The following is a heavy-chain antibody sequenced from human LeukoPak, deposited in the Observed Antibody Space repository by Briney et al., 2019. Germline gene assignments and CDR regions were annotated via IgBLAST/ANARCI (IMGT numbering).Heavy chain of an antibody. D-gene: IGHD4-17*01. V-gene: IGHV1-46*01. CDR2: INPSGGST. Sequence: ASVKVSCKASGYTFTSYYMHWVRQAPGQGLEWMGIINPSGGSTSYAQKFQGRVTMTRDMSTSTVYMELSSLRSDDTAVYYCAREHMTTVTHDYWGQGTLVTVSS. CDR1: GYTFTSYY. J-gene: IGHJ4*02. CDR3: AREHMTTVTHDY.